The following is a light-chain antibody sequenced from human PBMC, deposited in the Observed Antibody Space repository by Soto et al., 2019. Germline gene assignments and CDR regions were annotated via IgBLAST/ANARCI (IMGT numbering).Light chain of an antibody. Sequence: EIVLTQSPGTLSLSPGERATLSCRASQSVSNSFLAWYQQKPGQAPRLLIYGTSNRATGIPDRFSGSGSGTDFSLTISRLEPDDFAVYYCQQYEGSMVTFGPGTKVDIK. J-gene: IGKJ3*01. CDR1: QSVSNSF. CDR3: QQYEGSMVT. CDR2: GTS. V-gene: IGKV3-20*01.